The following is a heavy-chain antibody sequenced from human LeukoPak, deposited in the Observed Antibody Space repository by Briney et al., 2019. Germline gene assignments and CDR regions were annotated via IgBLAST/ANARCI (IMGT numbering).Heavy chain of an antibody. D-gene: IGHD5-18*01. J-gene: IGHJ5*02. CDR1: GFTFGSYS. V-gene: IGHV3-30*04. CDR2: ISYDGRNK. Sequence: PGRSLRLSCAASGFTFGSYSMHWVRRAPGEGLEWVAFISYDGRNKYHADSVKGRFTISRDNSKNTLYLQMNSLRAEDTAVYYCARAASAQLWYNWFDPWGQGTQVTVSS. CDR3: ARAASAQLWYNWFDP.